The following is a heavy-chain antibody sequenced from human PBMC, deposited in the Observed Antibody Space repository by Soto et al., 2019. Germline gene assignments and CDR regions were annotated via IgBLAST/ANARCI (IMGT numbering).Heavy chain of an antibody. CDR1: GGTFSSYT. V-gene: IGHV1-69*02. D-gene: IGHD5-18*01. J-gene: IGHJ4*02. Sequence: GPSVKVSCKASGGTFSSYTISWVRQAPGQGLEWMGRIIPILGIANYAQKLQGRVTMTTDTSTSTAYMELRSLRSDDTAVYYCARVSGYSYGYYFDYWGQGTLVTVSS. CDR2: IIPILGIA. CDR3: ARVSGYSYGYYFDY.